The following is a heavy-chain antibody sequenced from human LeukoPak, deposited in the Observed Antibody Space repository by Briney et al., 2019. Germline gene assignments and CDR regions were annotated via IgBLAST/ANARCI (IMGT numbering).Heavy chain of an antibody. Sequence: GGSLRLSCAASGFTFSSYAMHWVRQAPGKGLEWVAVISYDGSKKYYADSVKGRFTISRDNSKNTLYLQMNSLRAEDTAVYYCAKSKSPYPMDYIFDFWGQGTLVTVSS. CDR3: AKSKSPYPMDYIFDF. CDR2: ISYDGSKK. D-gene: IGHD4-11*01. CDR1: GFTFSSYA. J-gene: IGHJ4*02. V-gene: IGHV3-30-3*01.